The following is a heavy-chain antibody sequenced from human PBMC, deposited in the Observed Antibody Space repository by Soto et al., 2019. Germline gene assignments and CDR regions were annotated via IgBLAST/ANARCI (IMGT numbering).Heavy chain of an antibody. J-gene: IGHJ4*02. V-gene: IGHV3-21*01. CDR3: ARARGNAWYSDY. CDR1: GFTFSEYS. Sequence: GGSLRLSCTASGFTFSEYSMSWVRQAPGKGLEWVSSITHSGTYVYYADSVKGRFTISRDSASNSLFLQMTSLRAEDTAVYHCARARGNAWYSDYWGQGTLVTVSS. CDR2: ITHSGTYV. D-gene: IGHD5-12*01.